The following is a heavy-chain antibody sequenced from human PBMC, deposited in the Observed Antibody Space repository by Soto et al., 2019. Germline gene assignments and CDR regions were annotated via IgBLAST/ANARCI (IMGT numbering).Heavy chain of an antibody. CDR1: GFTFSSYA. CDR3: ARVGATYYYDSSGYGSGMDV. Sequence: PGGSLRLSCAASGFTFSSYAMHWVRQAPGKGLEWVAVISYDGSNKYYADSVKGRFTISRDNSKNTLYLQMNSLRAEDTAVYYCARVGATYYYDSSGYGSGMDVWGQGTTVTVS. J-gene: IGHJ6*02. CDR2: ISYDGSNK. D-gene: IGHD3-22*01. V-gene: IGHV3-30-3*01.